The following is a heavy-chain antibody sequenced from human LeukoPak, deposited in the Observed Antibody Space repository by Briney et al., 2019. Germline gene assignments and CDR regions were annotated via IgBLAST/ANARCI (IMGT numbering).Heavy chain of an antibody. CDR3: ARGDSSAFSRWFDP. CDR1: GGTFSSYA. V-gene: IGHV1-2*02. CDR2: INPNSGGT. J-gene: IGHJ5*02. D-gene: IGHD3-22*01. Sequence: ASVKVSCKASGGTFSSYAISWVRQAPGQGLEWMGWINPNSGGTNYPQKFQGRVTMTMDTSISTAYMELNRLRSDDTAVYYCARGDSSAFSRWFDPWGQGTLVTVSS.